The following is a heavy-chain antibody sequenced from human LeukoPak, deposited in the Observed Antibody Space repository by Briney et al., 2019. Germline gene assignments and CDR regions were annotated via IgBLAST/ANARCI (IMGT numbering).Heavy chain of an antibody. CDR3: ARTDQLLTHIDY. V-gene: IGHV3-21*01. J-gene: IGHJ4*02. Sequence: GGSLRLSCAASGFTLSSYWMSWVRQAPGKGLEWVSSISSSSSYIYYADSVKGRFTISRDNAKNSLYLQMNSLRAEDTAVYYCARTDQLLTHIDYWGQGTLVTVSS. D-gene: IGHD2-2*01. CDR2: ISSSSSYI. CDR1: GFTLSSYW.